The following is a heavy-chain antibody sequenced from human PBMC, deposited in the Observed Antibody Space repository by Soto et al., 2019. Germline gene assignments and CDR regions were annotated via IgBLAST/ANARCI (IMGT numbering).Heavy chain of an antibody. Sequence: GGSLRLSCAASGFTFSRYLMHWVRQAPGKGLVWVSLISSDGSTTNYADSVKGRFTISRDNARNTLYLQMNSLRAEDTAVYYCARDKDIVATISRTFDYWGQGTLVTVSS. D-gene: IGHD5-12*01. J-gene: IGHJ4*02. CDR3: ARDKDIVATISRTFDY. CDR2: ISSDGSTT. CDR1: GFTFSRYL. V-gene: IGHV3-74*01.